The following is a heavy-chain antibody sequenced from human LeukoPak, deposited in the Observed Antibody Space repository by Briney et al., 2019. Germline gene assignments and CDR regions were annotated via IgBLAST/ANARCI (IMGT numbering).Heavy chain of an antibody. CDR3: ARDYGSGYYYMDV. V-gene: IGHV1-18*01. CDR2: ISPENGDT. J-gene: IGHJ6*03. CDR1: GYTFVNFG. Sequence: ASVKVSCKASGYTFVNFGLIWVRQAPGQGLEWMGWISPENGDTNYAQNFQDRVTMTTDTSTNTAYMEWRSLTSDDTAVYFCARDYGSGYYYMDVWGKGTRVTISS. D-gene: IGHD3-10*01.